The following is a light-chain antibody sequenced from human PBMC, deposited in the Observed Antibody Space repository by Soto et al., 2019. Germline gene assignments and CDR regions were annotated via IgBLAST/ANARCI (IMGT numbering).Light chain of an antibody. CDR3: QQYESTPPT. V-gene: IGKV4-1*01. CDR2: WAS. J-gene: IGKJ2*01. Sequence: DIVMTQSPDSLAGSLDERATINCKSSQSVLYSSNNKSYLAWYQQRPGQPPKLLIYWASTRESGVPDRFSGSGSGTDFTLTITSLQAEDVAVYYCQQYESTPPTFGQGTKLEIK. CDR1: QSVLYSSNNKSY.